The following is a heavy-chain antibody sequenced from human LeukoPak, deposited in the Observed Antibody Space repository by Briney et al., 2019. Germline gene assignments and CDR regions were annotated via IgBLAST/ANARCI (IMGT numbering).Heavy chain of an antibody. Sequence: SVKVSCKASGGTFSSYAISWVRQAPGQGLEWMGGIIPIFGTANYAQKFQGRVTITADESTSTAYMELSSLRSEDTAVYYRARDMVGDYDPWYFDPWGRGTLVTVSS. CDR3: ARDMVGDYDPWYFDP. J-gene: IGHJ2*01. D-gene: IGHD4-17*01. CDR1: GGTFSSYA. CDR2: IIPIFGTA. V-gene: IGHV1-69*13.